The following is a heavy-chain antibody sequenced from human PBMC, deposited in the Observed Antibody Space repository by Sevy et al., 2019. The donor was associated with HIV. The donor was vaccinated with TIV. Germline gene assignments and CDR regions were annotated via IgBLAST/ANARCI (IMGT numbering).Heavy chain of an antibody. J-gene: IGHJ4*02. CDR2: NSYSGTT. CDR3: AKRDYGAYVDYFDH. Sequence: SETLSLTCTVSGGSVSSDISYWNWIRQPPGKGLDCIGSNSYSGTTSYNPSLKSRFTISLDTSKNQFSLKVNSVPAADTAIYYCAKRDYGAYVDYFDHWGQGTLVTVSS. V-gene: IGHV4-61*01. CDR1: GGSVSSDISY. D-gene: IGHD4-17*01.